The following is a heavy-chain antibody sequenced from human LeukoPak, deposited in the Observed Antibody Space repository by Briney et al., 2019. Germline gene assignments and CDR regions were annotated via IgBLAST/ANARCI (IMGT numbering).Heavy chain of an antibody. D-gene: IGHD1-26*01. CDR1: GDTVSSNSAA. V-gene: IGHV6-1*01. J-gene: IGHJ4*02. CDR3: ARGGSYSFDY. Sequence: SQTLSLTCAISGDTVSSNSAAWNWIGQSPSRGLEWLGRTYYRSKWYDDYAVSVIGRITINPDTSKKQFSLQLNSVTPEDTAVYYCARGGSYSFDYWGQGTLVTVSS. CDR2: TYYRSKWYD.